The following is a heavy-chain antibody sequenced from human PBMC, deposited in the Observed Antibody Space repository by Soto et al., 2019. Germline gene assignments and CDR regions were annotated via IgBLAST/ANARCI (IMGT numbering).Heavy chain of an antibody. D-gene: IGHD3-10*01. V-gene: IGHV3-23*01. CDR1: GFTFSSYA. CDR2: ISGSGGST. CDR3: AKDRITMVQGVIIRCFDY. Sequence: EVQLLESGGGLVQPGGSLRLSCAASGFTFSSYAMSWVRQAPGKGLEWVSAISGSGGSTYYADSVKGRFTISRDNSKNTLYLQMNSLRGEDTAVYYCAKDRITMVQGVIIRCFDYWGQGSLVTVSS. J-gene: IGHJ4*02.